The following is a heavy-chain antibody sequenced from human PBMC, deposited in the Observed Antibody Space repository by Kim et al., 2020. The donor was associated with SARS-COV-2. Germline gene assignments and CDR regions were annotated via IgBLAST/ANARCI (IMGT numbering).Heavy chain of an antibody. CDR3: ARRGGPDV. V-gene: IGHV4-59*08. CDR1: GGSISSYS. CDR2: ISDSGKT. J-gene: IGHJ6*02. Sequence: SETLSLTCTVSGGSISSYSWNWIRQPPGKGLEWIGDISDSGKTNYNPSLKSRVTISIDKSKNQFSLKVSSVTAADTAVYYCARRGGPDVWGHGTTVSGPS.